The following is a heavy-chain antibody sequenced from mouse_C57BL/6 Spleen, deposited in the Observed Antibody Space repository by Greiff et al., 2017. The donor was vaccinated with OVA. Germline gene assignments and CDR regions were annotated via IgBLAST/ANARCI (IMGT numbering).Heavy chain of an antibody. Sequence: QVQLQQPGAELVKPGASVKLSCKASGYTFTSYWMQWVKQRPGQGLEWIGEIDPSDSYTNYNQQFKGKATLTVDTSSSTAYRQLSSLTSEDSAVYYCARAGSSGLYAMDYWGQGTSVTVSS. D-gene: IGHD3-2*02. CDR1: GYTFTSYW. CDR3: ARAGSSGLYAMDY. J-gene: IGHJ4*01. CDR2: IDPSDSYT. V-gene: IGHV1-50*01.